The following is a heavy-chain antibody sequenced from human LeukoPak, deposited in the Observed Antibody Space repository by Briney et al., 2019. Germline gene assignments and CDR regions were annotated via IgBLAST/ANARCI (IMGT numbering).Heavy chain of an antibody. J-gene: IGHJ4*02. CDR1: GYTLTELS. CDR3: ATQRGYSGYDSFDY. V-gene: IGHV1-24*01. CDR2: FDPEDGET. D-gene: IGHD5-12*01. Sequence: ASVKVSCKVSGYTLTELSMHWVRQAHGKGLEWMGGFDPEDGETIYAQKFQGRVTMTEDTSTDTAYMELSSLRSEDTAVYYCATQRGYSGYDSFDYWGQGTLVTVSS.